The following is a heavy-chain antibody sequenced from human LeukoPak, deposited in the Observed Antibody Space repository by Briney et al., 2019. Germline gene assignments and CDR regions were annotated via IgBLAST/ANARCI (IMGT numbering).Heavy chain of an antibody. V-gene: IGHV4-38-2*02. Sequence: PSETLSLTCTVSGYSISSGYYWGWIRQPPGKGLEWIGSIYHSGSTNYNPSLKSRVTISVDTSKNQFSLKLSSVTAADTAVYYCARGFLEWFHLYYYYYYMDVWGKGTTVTVSS. CDR3: ARGFLEWFHLYYYYYYMDV. D-gene: IGHD3-3*01. CDR1: GYSISSGYY. J-gene: IGHJ6*03. CDR2: IYHSGST.